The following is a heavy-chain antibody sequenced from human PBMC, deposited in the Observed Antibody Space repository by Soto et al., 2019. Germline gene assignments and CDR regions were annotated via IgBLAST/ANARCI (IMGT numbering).Heavy chain of an antibody. Sequence: SVKVSCKASGGTFSSYAISWVRQAPGQGLEWMGGIIPIFGTANYAQKFQGRVTITADESTSTAYMELSSLRSEDTAVYYCARGLIAARHTVSWFDPWGQGTLVTVSS. D-gene: IGHD6-6*01. CDR2: IIPIFGTA. CDR3: ARGLIAARHTVSWFDP. V-gene: IGHV1-69*13. J-gene: IGHJ5*02. CDR1: GGTFSSYA.